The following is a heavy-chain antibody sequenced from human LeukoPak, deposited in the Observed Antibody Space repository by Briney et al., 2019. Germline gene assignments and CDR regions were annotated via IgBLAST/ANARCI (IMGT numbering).Heavy chain of an antibody. D-gene: IGHD2-21*02. CDR2: IIPIFGTA. Sequence: SVKVSCKASGGTFSSYAISWVRQAPGQGLEWMGGIIPIFGTANYAQKFQGRVTITADESTSTAYMELSSLRSEDTAVYYCATHYCGGDCAFGYWGQGTLVTVSS. J-gene: IGHJ4*02. CDR1: GGTFSSYA. V-gene: IGHV1-69*13. CDR3: ATHYCGGDCAFGY.